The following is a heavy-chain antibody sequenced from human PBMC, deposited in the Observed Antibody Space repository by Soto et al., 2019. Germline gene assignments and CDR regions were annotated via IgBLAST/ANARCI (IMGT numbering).Heavy chain of an antibody. D-gene: IGHD1-26*01. J-gene: IGHJ4*02. Sequence: GGSLRLSCAASGFTFSSYAMSWVRQAPGKGLEWVSAISGSGGSTYYADSVKGRFTISRDNSKNTLYLQMNSLRAEDTAVYYCANTPIGSYKIGSRGDYWGQGTLVTVSS. CDR3: ANTPIGSYKIGSRGDY. V-gene: IGHV3-23*01. CDR2: ISGSGGST. CDR1: GFTFSSYA.